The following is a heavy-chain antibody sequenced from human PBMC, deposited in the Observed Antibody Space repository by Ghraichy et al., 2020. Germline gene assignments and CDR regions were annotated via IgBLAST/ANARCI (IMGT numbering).Heavy chain of an antibody. CDR1: GGSISSSSYY. V-gene: IGHV4-39*01. D-gene: IGHD4-23*01. Sequence: SETLSLTCTVSGGSISSSSYYWGWIRQPPGKGLEWIGSIYYSGSTYYNPSLKSRVTISVDTSKNQFSLKLSSVTAADTAVYYCASTRGGNTDYWGQGTLVTVSS. J-gene: IGHJ4*02. CDR3: ASTRGGNTDY. CDR2: IYYSGST.